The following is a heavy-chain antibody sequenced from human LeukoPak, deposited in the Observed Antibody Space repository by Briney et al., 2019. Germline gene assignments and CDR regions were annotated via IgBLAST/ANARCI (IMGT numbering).Heavy chain of an antibody. CDR1: GYTFTRYY. CDR3: ARVAGGRYCSSTSCYMSGWFDP. CDR2: INPSHGST. Sequence: ASVKVSCKPSGYTFTRYYMHWVRPAPGQELEWMGIINPSHGSTSYAQKFQGRVTMTRDMSTSTVYIELSSLSSEDTAVYYCARVAGGRYCSSTSCYMSGWFDPWGQGTLVTVSS. V-gene: IGHV1-46*01. D-gene: IGHD2-2*02. J-gene: IGHJ5*02.